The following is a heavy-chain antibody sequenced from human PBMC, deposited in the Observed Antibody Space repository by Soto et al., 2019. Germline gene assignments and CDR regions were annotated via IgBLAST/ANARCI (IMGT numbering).Heavy chain of an antibody. Sequence: QVQLVESGGGLVKPGGSLRLSCAASGFTFSDYYMSWIRQAPGKGLEWVSYISSSGSTINYAESVKGRFTISRDNAKNTLYRERNSLRVEDTAVDYCARSGGRSRWYVVYWGQGTLVNVFS. D-gene: IGHD6-13*01. V-gene: IGHV3-11*01. CDR2: ISSSGSTI. CDR1: GFTFSDYY. CDR3: ARSGGRSRWYVVY. J-gene: IGHJ4*02.